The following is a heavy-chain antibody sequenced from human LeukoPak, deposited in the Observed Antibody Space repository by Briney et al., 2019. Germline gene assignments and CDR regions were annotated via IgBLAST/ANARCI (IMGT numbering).Heavy chain of an antibody. CDR1: GVSFSGYY. CDR3: ARGFFLGRATDAFDI. J-gene: IGHJ3*02. Sequence: SETLSLTCAVYGVSFSGYYWSWIRQPPGKGLEWIGEINHSGSTNYTPSLKSRVTISVDTSKNQFSLKLSSVTAADTAVYYCARGFFLGRATDAFDIWGQGTMVTVSS. V-gene: IGHV4-34*01. D-gene: IGHD2/OR15-2a*01. CDR2: INHSGST.